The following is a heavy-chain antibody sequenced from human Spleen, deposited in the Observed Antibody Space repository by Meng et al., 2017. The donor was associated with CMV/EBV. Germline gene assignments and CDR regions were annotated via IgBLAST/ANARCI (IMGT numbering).Heavy chain of an antibody. V-gene: IGHV3-30*03. J-gene: IGHJ3*02. CDR2: ISYDGSNK. D-gene: IGHD2-2*01. CDR3: ARGEYQLLGLGAFDI. Sequence: GESLKISCAASGFTFSSYSMNWVRQAPGKGLEWVAVISYDGSNKYYADSVKGRFTISRDNSKNTLYLQMNSLRAEDTAVYYCARGEYQLLGLGAFDIWGQGTMVTVSS. CDR1: GFTFSSYS.